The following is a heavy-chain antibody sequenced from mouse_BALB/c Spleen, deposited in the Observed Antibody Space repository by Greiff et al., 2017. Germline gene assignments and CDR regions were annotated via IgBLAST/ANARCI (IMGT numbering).Heavy chain of an antibody. V-gene: IGHV3-2*02. CDR3: ARWIYYGNFLYAMDY. Sequence: VQLKESGPGLVKPSQSLSLTCTVTGYSITSYYAWNWIRQFPGNKLEWMGYISYSGSTSYNPSLKSRISITRDTSKNQFFLQLNSVTTEDTATYYCARWIYYGNFLYAMDYWGQGTSVTVSS. J-gene: IGHJ4*01. D-gene: IGHD2-1*01. CDR2: ISYSGST. CDR1: GYSITSYYA.